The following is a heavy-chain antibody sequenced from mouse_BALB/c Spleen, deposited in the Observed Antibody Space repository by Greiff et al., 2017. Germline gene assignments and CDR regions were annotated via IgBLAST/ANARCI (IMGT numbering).Heavy chain of an antibody. J-gene: IGHJ2*01. Sequence: VQLQQPGAELVKPGASVKLSCKASGYTFTSYWMHWVKQRPGQGLEWIGEIDPSDSYTNYNQKFKGKATLTVDKSSSTAYMQLSSLTSEDSAVYYCARSRELRPPRYFDYWGQGTTLTVSS. CDR2: IDPSDSYT. CDR1: GYTFTSYW. D-gene: IGHD6-1*01. V-gene: IGHV1-69*02. CDR3: ARSRELRPPRYFDY.